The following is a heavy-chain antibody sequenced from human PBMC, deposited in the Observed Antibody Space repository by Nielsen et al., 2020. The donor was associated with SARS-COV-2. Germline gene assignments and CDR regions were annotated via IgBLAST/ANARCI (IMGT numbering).Heavy chain of an antibody. V-gene: IGHV4-39*01. CDR1: GGSISSSSYY. CDR2: IYYSGST. CDR3: ARVGFDYYGSGRYGMDV. Sequence: SETLSLTCTVSGGSISSSSYYWGWIRQPPGKGLEWIGSIYYSGSTYYNPSLKSRVTISVDTSKNQFSLKLSSVTAADTAVYYCARVGFDYYGSGRYGMDVWGQGTTVTVSS. J-gene: IGHJ6*02. D-gene: IGHD3-10*01.